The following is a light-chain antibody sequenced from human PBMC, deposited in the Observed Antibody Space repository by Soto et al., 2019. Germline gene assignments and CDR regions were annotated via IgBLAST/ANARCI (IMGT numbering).Light chain of an antibody. CDR2: EVS. J-gene: IGLJ2*01. V-gene: IGLV2-14*01. CDR3: TSYTSSATGI. CDR1: SSDVGGYKY. Sequence: QSALTQPASVSGSPGQSITISCTGTSSDVGGYKYVSWYQQHPGKTPKLLIYEVSNRPSGVSSRFSGSKSGNTASLTISGREDEDEADYYCTSYTSSATGILGGGTKLTVL.